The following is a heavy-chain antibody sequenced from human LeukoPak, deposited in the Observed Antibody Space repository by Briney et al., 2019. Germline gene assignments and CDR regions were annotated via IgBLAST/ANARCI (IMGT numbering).Heavy chain of an antibody. Sequence: GGSLRLSCAASGFTFSSYAMHWVRQAPGKGLEWVAVISYDGSNKYYADSVKGRFTISRDNSKNTLYLQMNSLRAEDTAVYYCAKDSCSNGIGRYYYYMDVWGKGTTVTISS. D-gene: IGHD2-8*01. V-gene: IGHV3-30*04. CDR2: ISYDGSNK. CDR3: AKDSCSNGIGRYYYYMDV. J-gene: IGHJ6*03. CDR1: GFTFSSYA.